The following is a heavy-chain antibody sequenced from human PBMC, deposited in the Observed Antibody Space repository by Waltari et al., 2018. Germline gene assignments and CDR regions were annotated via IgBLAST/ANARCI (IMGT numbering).Heavy chain of an antibody. J-gene: IGHJ5*02. CDR2: IIPILGIA. CDR1: GGTFRSYA. CDR3: ARDGGLYWSWGNWFDP. D-gene: IGHD2-8*02. Sequence: QVQLVQSGAEVKKPGSSVKVSCKASGGTFRSYAISWVRQAPGQGLEWMGGIIPILGIANYAQKFQGRVTITADKSTSTAYMELSSLRSEDTAVYYCARDGGLYWSWGNWFDPWGQGTLVTVSS. V-gene: IGHV1-69*10.